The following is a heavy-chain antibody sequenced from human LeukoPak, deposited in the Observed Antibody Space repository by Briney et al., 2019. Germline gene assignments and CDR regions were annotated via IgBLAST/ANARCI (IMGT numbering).Heavy chain of an antibody. CDR1: GVTFRSYA. CDR3: AREGAVAGMGRFDY. V-gene: IGHV3-30-3*01. J-gene: IGHJ4*02. Sequence: PGRSLRLSCAASGVTFRSYAMHWVRQAPGKGLEWVAVISYDGSNKYYADSVKGRFTISRDNSKNTLYLQMNSLRAEDTAVYYCAREGAVAGMGRFDYWGQGTLVTVSS. D-gene: IGHD6-19*01. CDR2: ISYDGSNK.